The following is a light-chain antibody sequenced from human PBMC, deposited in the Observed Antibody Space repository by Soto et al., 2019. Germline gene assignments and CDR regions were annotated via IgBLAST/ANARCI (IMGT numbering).Light chain of an antibody. V-gene: IGLV2-14*01. CDR2: DVS. Sequence: QSVLTQPASVSGSPGQSIAISCTGTSSDVGGYSYVSWYQQQPGKAPKLVISDVSNRPSGVSDRFSGSKSGNTASLTISGLQTEVEADYYCASYTTSSTYVFATGTKVTVL. J-gene: IGLJ1*01. CDR3: ASYTTSSTYV. CDR1: SSDVGGYSY.